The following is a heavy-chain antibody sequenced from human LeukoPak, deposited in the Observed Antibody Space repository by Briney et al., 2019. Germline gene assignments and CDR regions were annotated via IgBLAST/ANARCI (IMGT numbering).Heavy chain of an antibody. V-gene: IGHV4-34*01. CDR2: INHSGST. CDR1: GGSFSGYY. CDR3: ARLQRRDGYNSIFAFDI. J-gene: IGHJ3*02. D-gene: IGHD5-24*01. Sequence: SETLSLTCAVYGGSFSGYYWSWIRQPPGKGLEWIGEINHSGSTNYNPSLKSRVTISVDTSKNQFSLRLSSVTAADTAVYYCARLQRRDGYNSIFAFDIWGQGTMVTVSS.